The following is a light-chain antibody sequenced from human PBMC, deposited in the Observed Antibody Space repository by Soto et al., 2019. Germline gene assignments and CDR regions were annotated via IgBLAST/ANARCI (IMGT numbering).Light chain of an antibody. CDR3: QQHCNWQT. V-gene: IGKV3D-20*02. CDR2: GAS. CDR1: QSVSSSY. Sequence: EIVLTQSPGTLSLSPGERATLSCRASQSVSSSYLAWYQQKPGQAPRLLISGASSRATGIPARFSGSGSGTDFTLTISSLEPEDFAVYYCQQHCNWQTFGQGTRLEI. J-gene: IGKJ5*01.